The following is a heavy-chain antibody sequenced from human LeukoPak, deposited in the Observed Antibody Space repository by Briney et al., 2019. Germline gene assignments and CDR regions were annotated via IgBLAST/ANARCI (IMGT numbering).Heavy chain of an antibody. D-gene: IGHD3-10*01. J-gene: IGHJ5*02. V-gene: IGHV1-46*01. CDR2: INTTSTGT. CDR3: ARDNSVGDIAWWFDP. CDR1: GYTFFNNW. Sequence: ASVKVSRKASGYTFFNNWLHWVRQAPRQRREWGGVINTTSTGTLYAQKFQGRVTMTRDMSMSTEYMQLSSLRSEDTAVYYCARDNSVGDIAWWFDPWGQGTLVTVSS.